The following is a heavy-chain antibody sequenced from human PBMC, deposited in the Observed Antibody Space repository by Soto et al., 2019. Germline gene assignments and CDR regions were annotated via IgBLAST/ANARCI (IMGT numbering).Heavy chain of an antibody. J-gene: IGHJ4*02. CDR1: GFSFTSYA. CDR3: AKGRYNYGPFPLDY. Sequence: EVQLWESGEGLVQPGGSLRLSCAASGFSFTSYAMSWVRQAPGKGLEWVSAISGSAAGTYYADSVKGRFTISRDNSKNTLYQQMNSLRAEDTAVYYCAKGRYNYGPFPLDYWGQGTLVTVSS. V-gene: IGHV3-23*01. CDR2: ISGSAAGT. D-gene: IGHD5-18*01.